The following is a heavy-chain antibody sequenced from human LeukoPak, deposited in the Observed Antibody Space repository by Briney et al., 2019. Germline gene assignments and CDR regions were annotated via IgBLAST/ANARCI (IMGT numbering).Heavy chain of an antibody. CDR3: AKGKTGRFLEWLLFDH. V-gene: IGHV3-23*01. CDR2: ISGSGGNT. J-gene: IGHJ4*02. CDR1: GFTFSSYA. Sequence: GGSLRLSCVASGFTFSSYAMSWVRQAPGKGLEWVSTISGSGGNTYFADSVKGRFTISRDNSKNTLYLQMDSLRADDTAVYYCAKGKTGRFLEWLLFDHWGQGTLVTVPS. D-gene: IGHD3-3*01.